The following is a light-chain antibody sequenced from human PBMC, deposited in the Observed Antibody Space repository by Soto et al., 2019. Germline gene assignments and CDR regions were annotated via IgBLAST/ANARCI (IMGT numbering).Light chain of an antibody. CDR1: QSVSSSP. CDR3: HQYGNSPST. CDR2: GTS. V-gene: IGKV3-20*01. J-gene: IGKJ5*01. Sequence: EFVLTQSASPLSLSRGERATLSCRAIQSVSSSPLAWYQQRPGQAPGLLIYGTSSMATGIPDRFSGSGSGTDFTLTISRLESEDFAVYYCHQYGNSPSTFGQGARLEIK.